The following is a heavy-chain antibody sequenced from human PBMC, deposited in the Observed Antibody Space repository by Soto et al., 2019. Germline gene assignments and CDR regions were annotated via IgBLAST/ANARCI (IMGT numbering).Heavy chain of an antibody. CDR2: ISIRGGDE. J-gene: IGHJ4*02. V-gene: IGHV3-30*03. CDR1: GFTFSSYA. Sequence: PGGSLRVSCAASGFTFSSYAMHWARQAPGKGLEWVTVISIRGGDEYYAESVRGRFTISRDDPKNTLYLQMDSLRVEDTAVYYCARGTIVARQHLDYWGQGTLVTVSS. D-gene: IGHD6-6*01. CDR3: ARGTIVARQHLDY.